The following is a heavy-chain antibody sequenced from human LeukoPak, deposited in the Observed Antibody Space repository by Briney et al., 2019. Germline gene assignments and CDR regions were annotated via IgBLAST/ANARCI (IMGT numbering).Heavy chain of an antibody. Sequence: SETLSLTCTVSGGSISSYYWSWIRQPPGKGLESIGYIYHSNTNYNPSLKSRVTISVDTSKNQFSLKLSSVTAADTAVYYCARLKYGDYGLYYFDYWGQGTLATVSS. CDR1: GGSISSYY. CDR2: IYHSNT. CDR3: ARLKYGDYGLYYFDY. V-gene: IGHV4-59*08. J-gene: IGHJ4*02. D-gene: IGHD4-17*01.